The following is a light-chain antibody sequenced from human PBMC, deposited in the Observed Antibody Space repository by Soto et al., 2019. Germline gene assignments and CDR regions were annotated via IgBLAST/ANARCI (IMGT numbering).Light chain of an antibody. Sequence: QSVLTQPPSASGTPGQRVTISCSGSSSNIGSNYVYWYQQLPGTAPKLLIYRNNQRPSGVPDRFSGYKSGTSASLAISGLRSEYEADYYCAAWDDSLSVFYVFGTGTKVTVL. CDR2: RNN. CDR3: AAWDDSLSVFYV. J-gene: IGLJ1*01. CDR1: SSNIGSNY. V-gene: IGLV1-47*01.